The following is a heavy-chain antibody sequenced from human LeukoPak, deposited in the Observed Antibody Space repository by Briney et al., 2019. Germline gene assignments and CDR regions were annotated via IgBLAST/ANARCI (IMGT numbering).Heavy chain of an antibody. CDR3: ARDFYGDYSLDF. D-gene: IGHD4-17*01. J-gene: IGHJ4*02. CDR1: GFTFSSYS. Sequence: GGSLGLSCGASGFTFSSYSMNWVRQAPGKGLEWVSTISSSSSYIYYADSVKGRFTISRDNAKNLLYLQMNSLRAEDTAVYYCARDFYGDYSLDFWGQGTLVTVSS. CDR2: ISSSSSYI. V-gene: IGHV3-21*06.